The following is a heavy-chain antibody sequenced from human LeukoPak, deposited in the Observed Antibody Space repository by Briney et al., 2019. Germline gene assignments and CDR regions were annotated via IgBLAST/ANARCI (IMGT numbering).Heavy chain of an antibody. J-gene: IGHJ4*02. CDR3: ARMRTRVVTLFDY. Sequence: SETLSLTCTVSGGSITSNSYYWGWIRQSPGKGLGWIGSIYYSGSTYYNPSLKSRVTISVDTSKNQFSLKLSSVTAADTAVYYCARMRTRVVTLFDYWGQGTLVTVSS. CDR2: IYYSGST. V-gene: IGHV4-39*01. CDR1: GGSITSNSYY. D-gene: IGHD2-21*02.